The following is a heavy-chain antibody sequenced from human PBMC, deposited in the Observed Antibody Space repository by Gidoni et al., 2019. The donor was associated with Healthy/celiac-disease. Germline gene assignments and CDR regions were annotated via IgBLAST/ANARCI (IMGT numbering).Heavy chain of an antibody. CDR1: GCTFSSYS. CDR3: ARVVVAATLDDAFDI. J-gene: IGHJ3*02. V-gene: IGHV3-21*01. D-gene: IGHD2-15*01. CDR2: ISSSSSYI. Sequence: EVQLVASGGGLVKPGGSLRLSCAASGCTFSSYSMNWVRQAPGKGLEWVSSISSSSSYIYYADSVKGRFTISRDNAKNSLYLQMNSLRAEDTAVYYCARVVVAATLDDAFDIWGQGTMVTVSS.